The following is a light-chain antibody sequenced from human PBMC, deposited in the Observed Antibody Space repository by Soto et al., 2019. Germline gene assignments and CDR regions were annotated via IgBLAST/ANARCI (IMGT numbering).Light chain of an antibody. Sequence: SYVLTQPPSVSVAPGQTATVTCGGDNIGSVSVHWYQQRAGQAPILVIFDDTDRPSGIPVRFSGYNSGNTATLTYSRVEAGDEADFYCQVWDRSRAHVVFGGGTKLTVL. CDR3: QVWDRSRAHVV. CDR2: DDT. V-gene: IGLV3-21*02. CDR1: NIGSVS. J-gene: IGLJ2*01.